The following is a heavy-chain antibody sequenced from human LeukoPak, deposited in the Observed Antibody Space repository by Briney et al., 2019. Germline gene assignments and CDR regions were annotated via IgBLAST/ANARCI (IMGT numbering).Heavy chain of an antibody. CDR1: GFPFSNYA. D-gene: IGHD2-15*01. Sequence: GGSLRLSCTASGFPFSNYAMNWVRQTPGKALEWVALISFDGGKIYYADSVKGRFTISRDNSKNTLFLQMNSLTVEDTAVYYCARDPAKGAATYFDYWGQGTLVTVSS. J-gene: IGHJ4*02. V-gene: IGHV3-30*04. CDR2: ISFDGGKI. CDR3: ARDPAKGAATYFDY.